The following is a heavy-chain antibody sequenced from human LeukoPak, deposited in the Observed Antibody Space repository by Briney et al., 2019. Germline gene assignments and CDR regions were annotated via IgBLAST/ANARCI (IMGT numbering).Heavy chain of an antibody. J-gene: IGHJ4*02. D-gene: IGHD6-13*01. CDR2: ISYDGNNE. Sequence: PGGSLRLSCAASGFTFSSYGMHWVRQAPGKGLEWVAVISYDGNNEYYADSVKGRFTISRDNSKNTLYLQMNSLRAEDTAVYYCAKPREGSSSWYAAGWGQGTLVTVFS. CDR1: GFTFSSYG. CDR3: AKPREGSSSWYAAG. V-gene: IGHV3-30*18.